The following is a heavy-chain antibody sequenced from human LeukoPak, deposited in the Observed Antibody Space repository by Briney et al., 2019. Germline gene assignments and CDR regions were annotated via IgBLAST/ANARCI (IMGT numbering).Heavy chain of an antibody. J-gene: IGHJ4*02. CDR1: GYSSTSYW. CDR3: ARLGQWELHQGDY. V-gene: IGHV5-51*01. CDR2: IYPGDSDT. D-gene: IGHD1-26*01. Sequence: GESLKISCKGPGYSSTSYWIGWVRQMPGKGLEWMGIIYPGDSDTRYSPSFQGQVTISADKSISTAYLQWSSLKASDTAMYYCARLGQWELHQGDYWGQGTLVTVSS.